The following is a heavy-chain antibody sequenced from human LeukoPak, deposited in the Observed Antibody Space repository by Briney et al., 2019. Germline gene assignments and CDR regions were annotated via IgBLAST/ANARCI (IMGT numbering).Heavy chain of an antibody. CDR2: IKQDGSEK. V-gene: IGHV3-7*01. CDR3: AKADSRLRDAFDI. J-gene: IGHJ3*02. CDR1: EFTFSSYW. Sequence: GGSLRLSCAASEFTFSSYWMSWVRQAPGKGLEWVANIKQDGSEKYYVDSVKGRFTISRDNSKNTLYLQMNSLRAEDTAVYYCAKADSRLRDAFDIWGQGTMVTVSS. D-gene: IGHD3-22*01.